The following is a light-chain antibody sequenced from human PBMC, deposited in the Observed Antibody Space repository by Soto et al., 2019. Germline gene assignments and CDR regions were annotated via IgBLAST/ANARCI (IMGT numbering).Light chain of an antibody. Sequence: QSVLTQPPSVSGSPGQSVAISCTGTSSDVGSYNRVSWYQQPPGAAPKLMIYEVSDRPSGVPDRFSGSKSGNTASLTISGLQAEDEADYYCNSYTGSSTYVFETGTKVTVL. CDR1: SSDVGSYNR. J-gene: IGLJ1*01. V-gene: IGLV2-18*02. CDR2: EVS. CDR3: NSYTGSSTYV.